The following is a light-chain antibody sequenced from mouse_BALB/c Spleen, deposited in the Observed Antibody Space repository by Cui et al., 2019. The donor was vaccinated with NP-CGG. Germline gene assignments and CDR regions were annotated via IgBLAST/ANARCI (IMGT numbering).Light chain of an antibody. J-gene: IGLJ1*01. Sequence: QAVVTQDSAPTTSPGETVTLTCRSSTGAVTTTNYANWVQEKPDHLVTGLIGGTNNRAPGVPARFSGSLIGDKAALPITGAQTEDEAIYFCALWYSNHWVFGGGTRLTVL. CDR3: ALWYSNHWV. V-gene: IGLV1*01. CDR1: TGAVTTTNY. CDR2: GTN.